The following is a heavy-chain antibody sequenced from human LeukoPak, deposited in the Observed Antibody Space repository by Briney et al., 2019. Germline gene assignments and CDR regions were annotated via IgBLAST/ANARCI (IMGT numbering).Heavy chain of an antibody. Sequence: ASVKVSYTASGYTFTSYGISWVRQAPGQGLEWMGWIGAYNGNTNYAQKLQGRVTMTTDTSTSTAYMELRSLRSDDTAVYYCARDLNILTGYYPRNFDYWGQGTLVTVSS. CDR3: ARDLNILTGYYPRNFDY. J-gene: IGHJ4*02. V-gene: IGHV1-18*01. D-gene: IGHD3-9*01. CDR1: GYTFTSYG. CDR2: IGAYNGNT.